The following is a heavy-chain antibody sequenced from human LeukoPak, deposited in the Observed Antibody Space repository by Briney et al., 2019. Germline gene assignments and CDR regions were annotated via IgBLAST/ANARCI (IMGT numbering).Heavy chain of an antibody. Sequence: GGSLRLSCAASGFTFSSYEMNWVRQAPGKGLEWVSYISSSGSTIYYADSVKGRFTTSRDNAKNTLYLQMNSLRAEDTAVYYCARDFLHLGGWGQGTMVTVSS. CDR3: ARDFLHLGG. D-gene: IGHD3-16*01. V-gene: IGHV3-48*03. CDR1: GFTFSSYE. J-gene: IGHJ3*01. CDR2: ISSSGSTI.